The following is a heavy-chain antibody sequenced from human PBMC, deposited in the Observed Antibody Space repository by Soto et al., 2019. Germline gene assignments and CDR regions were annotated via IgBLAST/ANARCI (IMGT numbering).Heavy chain of an antibody. CDR1: GFTFSSYG. Sequence: GGSLRLSCAASGFTFSSYGMHWVRQAPGKGLEWVAVISYDGSNKYYADSVKGRFTNSRDNSKNTLYLQMNSLRAEDTAVYYCAKVPGGYSYGFPIDYWGQGTLVTVSS. CDR3: AKVPGGYSYGFPIDY. J-gene: IGHJ4*02. V-gene: IGHV3-30*18. CDR2: ISYDGSNK. D-gene: IGHD5-18*01.